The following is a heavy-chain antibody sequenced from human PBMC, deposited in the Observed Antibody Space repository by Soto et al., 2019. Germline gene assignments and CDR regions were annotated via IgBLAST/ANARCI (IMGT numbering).Heavy chain of an antibody. CDR2: INPNSGGT. J-gene: IGHJ4*02. D-gene: IGHD6-13*01. CDR3: ARAGPTAHSATGTYYFDY. Sequence: GASVKVSCKASGYTFTGYYMHWVRQAPGQGFEWMGWINPNSGGTNYAQKFQGWVTMTRDASISTAYMELSRLRSDDTAVYYCARAGPTAHSATGTYYFDYWGQGTLVTVSS. V-gene: IGHV1-2*04. CDR1: GYTFTGYY.